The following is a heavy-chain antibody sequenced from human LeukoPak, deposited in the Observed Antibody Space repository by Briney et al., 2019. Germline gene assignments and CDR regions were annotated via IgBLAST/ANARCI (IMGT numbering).Heavy chain of an antibody. CDR3: AKPEQYSGSYYPYYGMDV. Sequence: GGSLRLSCAASGFTFSSYAMSWVRQAPGKGLEWVSAISGSGGSTHYADSVKGRFTISRDNSKNTLYLQMNSLRAEDTAVYYCAKPEQYSGSYYPYYGMDVWGQGTTVTVSS. V-gene: IGHV3-23*01. CDR1: GFTFSSYA. D-gene: IGHD1-26*01. CDR2: ISGSGGST. J-gene: IGHJ6*02.